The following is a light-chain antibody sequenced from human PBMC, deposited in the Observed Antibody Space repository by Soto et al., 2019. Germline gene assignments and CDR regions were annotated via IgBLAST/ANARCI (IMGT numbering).Light chain of an antibody. Sequence: EIVLTQSPATLSLSPGERATLSCRASQSVNSYLAWYQQKPGQAPRLLIYEGSKRATGIPARFSGSGSGTDFTLTISSLEPDDFAVYYCQHRSNWPATFGQGTKVEI. CDR2: EGS. CDR3: QHRSNWPAT. V-gene: IGKV3-11*01. CDR1: QSVNSY. J-gene: IGKJ2*01.